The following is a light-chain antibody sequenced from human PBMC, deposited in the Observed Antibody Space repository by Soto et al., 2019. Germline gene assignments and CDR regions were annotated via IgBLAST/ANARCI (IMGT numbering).Light chain of an antibody. V-gene: IGKV1-9*01. J-gene: IGKJ4*01. CDR1: LGISGY. Sequence: DIQLTQSPSFLSASVGDRVTMTCRASLGISGYLAWYQQKPGKVPRHLIYSASSLQSGVPSRFSGSGSGTEFTLTISSLQPEDFASYYCQQLDRYPFTFGGGTKVEI. CDR2: SAS. CDR3: QQLDRYPFT.